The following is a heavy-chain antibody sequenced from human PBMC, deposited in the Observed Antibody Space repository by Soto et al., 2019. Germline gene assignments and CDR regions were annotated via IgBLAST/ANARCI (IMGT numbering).Heavy chain of an antibody. CDR1: GGSISSSSYY. D-gene: IGHD6-19*01. Sequence: PSETLSLTCTVSGGSISSSSYYWGWIRQPPGKGLEWIGSIYYSGSTYYNPSLKSRVTISVDTSKNQFSLKLSSVTAADTAVYYCASHASIAVAGWFDYWGQGTLVTVS. CDR3: ASHASIAVAGWFDY. V-gene: IGHV4-39*01. CDR2: IYYSGST. J-gene: IGHJ4*02.